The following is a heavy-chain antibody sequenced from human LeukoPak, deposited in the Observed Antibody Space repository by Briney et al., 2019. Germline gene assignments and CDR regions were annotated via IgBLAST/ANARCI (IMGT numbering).Heavy chain of an antibody. CDR2: INPDDKST. D-gene: IGHD3-22*01. Sequence: PGGSLRLSCAASGFTFSKYWLHWVRQPPGRGLVWLARINPDDKSTSYADSVKGRFTISIDDAKETLFLQMNSLRAEDTAVYYCVRDDDRPDNGLDYWGQGTLVTVSS. CDR1: GFTFSKYW. CDR3: VRDDDRPDNGLDY. V-gene: IGHV3-74*01. J-gene: IGHJ4*02.